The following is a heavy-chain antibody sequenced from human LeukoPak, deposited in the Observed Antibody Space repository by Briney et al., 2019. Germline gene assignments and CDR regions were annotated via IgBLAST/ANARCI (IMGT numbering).Heavy chain of an antibody. D-gene: IGHD6-19*01. Sequence: GASVNVSCKASGYTFTSYGISWVRQAPGQGLEWMGWISAYNGNTNYAQKLQGRVTMTTDTSTSTAYMELRSLRSDDTAVYYCARVLRIVAGTSHFDYWGQGTLVNVSS. J-gene: IGHJ4*02. CDR2: ISAYNGNT. CDR1: GYTFTSYG. V-gene: IGHV1-18*01. CDR3: ARVLRIVAGTSHFDY.